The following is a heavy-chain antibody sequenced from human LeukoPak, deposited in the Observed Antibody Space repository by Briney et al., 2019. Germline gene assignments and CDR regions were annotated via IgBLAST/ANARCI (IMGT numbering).Heavy chain of an antibody. CDR2: ISSDGSST. Sequence: QPGGSLRLSCAASGFTFSSYWMHWVRQAPGQGLVWVSRISSDGSSTVYAGSVKGRFTISRDNAKNTLYLQMNSLRAEDTAVYYCARDQEGTTVTTPAWGQGTLVTVSS. D-gene: IGHD4-17*01. CDR3: ARDQEGTTVTTPA. V-gene: IGHV3-74*01. J-gene: IGHJ5*02. CDR1: GFTFSSYW.